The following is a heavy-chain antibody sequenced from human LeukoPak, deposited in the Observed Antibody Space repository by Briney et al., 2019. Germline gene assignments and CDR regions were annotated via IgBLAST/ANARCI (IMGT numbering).Heavy chain of an antibody. J-gene: IGHJ4*02. Sequence: SETLSLTCTVSGGSISSGSYYWSWIRQPAGKGLEWIGRIYTSGSTNYNPSLKSRVTISVDTSKNQFSLKLSSVTAADTAVYYCARGVVITPQTFDYWGQGTLVTVSS. D-gene: IGHD2-21*01. CDR2: IYTSGST. CDR3: ARGVVITPQTFDY. CDR1: GGSISSGSYY. V-gene: IGHV4-61*02.